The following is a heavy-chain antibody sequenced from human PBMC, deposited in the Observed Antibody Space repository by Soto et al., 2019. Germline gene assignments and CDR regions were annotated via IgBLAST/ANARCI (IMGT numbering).Heavy chain of an antibody. D-gene: IGHD4-17*01. J-gene: IGHJ3*01. CDR2: ITGSGVRS. CDR3: ARARDDYCDPDAFDF. CDR1: GFTFTNYA. Sequence: EVQLLESGGGLVQPGGSLRLSCAASGFTFTNYAMNWVRQTPGKGLEWVSSITGSGVRSYYADSVKGRVTISRDNTKRTLYLQIDGLRAEDTTVFYCARARDDYCDPDAFDFWGQGTMVTVSS. V-gene: IGHV3-23*01.